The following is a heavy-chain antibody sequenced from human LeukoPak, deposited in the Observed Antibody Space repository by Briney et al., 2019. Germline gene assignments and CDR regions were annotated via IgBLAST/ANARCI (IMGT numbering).Heavy chain of an antibody. J-gene: IGHJ5*02. V-gene: IGHV3-74*01. Sequence: GGSLRLSCAASGFTFSSYWMHWVRHVPNQGLMWVSRINSDETISEYVDSVNGRFTISRDNAKNTLYLQMNSLRAEDTAVYYCARGATDVTRWFDPWGQGTRVTVSS. CDR3: ARGATDVTRWFDP. CDR2: INSDETIS. D-gene: IGHD1-1*01. CDR1: GFTFSSYW.